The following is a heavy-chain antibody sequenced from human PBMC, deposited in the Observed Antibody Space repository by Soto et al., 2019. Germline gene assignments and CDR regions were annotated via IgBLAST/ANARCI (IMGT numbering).Heavy chain of an antibody. Sequence: GSISSSSYYWGWIRQPPGKGLEWIGSIYYSGSTYYNPSLKSRVTISVDTSKNQFSLKLGSVTAADTAVYYCACIFSGGYGYGFYYYGMDVWGQGTTVTSP. CDR3: ACIFSGGYGYGFYYYGMDV. V-gene: IGHV4-39*01. CDR1: GSISSSSYY. D-gene: IGHD5-18*01. CDR2: IYYSGST. J-gene: IGHJ6*02.